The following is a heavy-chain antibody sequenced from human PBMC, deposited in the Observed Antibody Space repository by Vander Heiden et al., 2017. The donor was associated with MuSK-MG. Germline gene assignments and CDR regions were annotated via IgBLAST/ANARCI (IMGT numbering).Heavy chain of an antibody. CDR1: GYSITSGYC. CDR3: ARQDSSGSFYVDY. CDR2: IFHTGTA. D-gene: IGHD3-22*01. V-gene: IGHV4-38-2*01. Sequence: QVQLQESGPGLVKPSETLSLTCAVSGYSITSGYCWGWIRQPPGRGLEWIGNIFHTGTAFYNPSLKSRVTISVETSKNQFSLKLTSVTAADTAVYYCARQDSSGSFYVDYWGQGTLVTVS. J-gene: IGHJ4*02.